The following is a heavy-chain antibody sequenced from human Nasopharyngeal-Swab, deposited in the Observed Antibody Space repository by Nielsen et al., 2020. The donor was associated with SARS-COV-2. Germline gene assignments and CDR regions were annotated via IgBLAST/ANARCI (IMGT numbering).Heavy chain of an antibody. CDR1: GYTFTSYG. CDR3: ATGSGWYDRRHWYFDL. V-gene: IGHV1-18*01. CDR2: ISAYNGNT. J-gene: IGHJ2*01. Sequence: ASVKVSCKASGYTFTSYGISWVRQAPGQGLEWMGWISAYNGNTNYAQTLQGRVTMTTDTSTSTAYMELRSLRSDDTAVYYWATGSGWYDRRHWYFDLWGRGTLVTVSS. D-gene: IGHD6-19*01.